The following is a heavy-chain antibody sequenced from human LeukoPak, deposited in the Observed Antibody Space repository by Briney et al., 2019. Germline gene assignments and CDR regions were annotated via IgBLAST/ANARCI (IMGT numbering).Heavy chain of an antibody. CDR2: IKTDGSEK. CDR3: AREGTLRAHWDPFDY. V-gene: IGHV3-7*01. D-gene: IGHD7-27*01. Sequence: PGGSLRLSCVASGFTFSSYWMSWVRQAPGKGLEWVAIIKTDGSEKYYVDSVKGRFTISRDNARNSLYLQMSSLRGEDTAVYYCAREGTLRAHWDPFDYWGQGTLVTVSS. J-gene: IGHJ4*02. CDR1: GFTFSSYW.